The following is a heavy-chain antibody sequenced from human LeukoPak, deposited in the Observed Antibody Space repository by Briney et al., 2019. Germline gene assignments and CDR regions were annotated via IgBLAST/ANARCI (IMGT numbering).Heavy chain of an antibody. J-gene: IGHJ3*02. CDR3: ARRWRLLRAFDI. D-gene: IGHD3-3*01. CDR1: GGSISTSNYY. Sequence: SETLSLTCTVSGGSISTSNYYWGWIRQPPGKGLEWIGDIFYSGSTYYSPSLRSRVTISLDTSRNQFSLKLSSVTAADTAVYYCARRWRLLRAFDIWGQGTMVTVSS. CDR2: IFYSGST. V-gene: IGHV4-39*07.